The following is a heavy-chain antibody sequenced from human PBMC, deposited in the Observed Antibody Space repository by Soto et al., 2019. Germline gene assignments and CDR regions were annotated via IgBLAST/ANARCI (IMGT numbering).Heavy chain of an antibody. CDR1: GGSLSSYY. Sequence: SETLCLTCVVSGGSLSSYYLSWIRQPPGKGLEWIGYIYYSGSTNYNPSLKSRVTISVDTSKNQFSLKLSSVTAADTAVYYCARTWSSTNDYWGRGTLVTVS. J-gene: IGHJ4*02. CDR2: IYYSGST. V-gene: IGHV4-59*01. CDR3: ARTWSSTNDY. D-gene: IGHD1-26*01.